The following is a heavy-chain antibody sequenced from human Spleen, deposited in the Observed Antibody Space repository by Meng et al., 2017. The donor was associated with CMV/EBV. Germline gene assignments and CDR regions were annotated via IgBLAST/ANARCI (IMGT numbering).Heavy chain of an antibody. V-gene: IGHV1-2*02. CDR1: GYTFTSYG. D-gene: IGHD2-2*01. CDR2: INPNSGGT. Sequence: ASVKVSCKASGYTFTSYGISWVRQAPGQGLEWMGWINPNSGGTNYAQKFQGRVTMTRDTSISTAYMELSRLRSDDTAVYYCARVQVVPAAVLDYWGQGTLVTVSS. CDR3: ARVQVVPAAVLDY. J-gene: IGHJ4*02.